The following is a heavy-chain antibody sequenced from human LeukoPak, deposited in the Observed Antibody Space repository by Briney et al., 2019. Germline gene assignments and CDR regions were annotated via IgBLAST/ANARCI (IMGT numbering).Heavy chain of an antibody. Sequence: GASVKVSCKASGGTFSSYAISWVRQAPGQGLEWMGRIIPILGIANCAQKFQGRVTITADKSTSTAYMELSSLRSEDTAVYYCAGGIAARPYYFDYWGQGTLVTVSS. CDR3: AGGIAARPYYFDY. CDR1: GGTFSSYA. V-gene: IGHV1-69*04. CDR2: IIPILGIA. J-gene: IGHJ4*02. D-gene: IGHD6-6*01.